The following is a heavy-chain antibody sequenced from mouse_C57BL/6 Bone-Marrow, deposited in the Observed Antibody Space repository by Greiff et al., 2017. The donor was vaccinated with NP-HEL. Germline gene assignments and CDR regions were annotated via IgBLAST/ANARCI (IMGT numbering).Heavy chain of an antibody. V-gene: IGHV5-4*01. CDR1: GFTFSSYA. J-gene: IGHJ2*01. CDR2: ISDGGSYT. Sequence: EVQLVESGGGLVKPGGSLKLSCAASGFTFSSYAMSWVRQTPEKRLEWVATISDGGSYTYYPDNVKGRFTISRDNAKNNLYLQMSHLKSEGTAMYYCARDKGKRSYFDYWGQGTTLTVSS. D-gene: IGHD2-1*01. CDR3: ARDKGKRSYFDY.